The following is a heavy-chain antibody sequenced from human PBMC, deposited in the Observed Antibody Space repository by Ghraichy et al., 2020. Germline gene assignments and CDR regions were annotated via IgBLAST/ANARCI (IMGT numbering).Heavy chain of an antibody. J-gene: IGHJ3*01. CDR2: ISGSGGST. CDR3: AKDRSLPPHFGVAMGAFDL. D-gene: IGHD3-3*01. CDR1: GFTFSSYA. Sequence: GESLNISCASSGFTFSSYAMSWVRQAPGKGLEWVSIISGSGGSTYYADSVKGRFTISRDNSKSTLYLQMTSLRAEDTAVYYCAKDRSLPPHFGVAMGAFDLSGQGTLFTVT. V-gene: IGHV3-23*01.